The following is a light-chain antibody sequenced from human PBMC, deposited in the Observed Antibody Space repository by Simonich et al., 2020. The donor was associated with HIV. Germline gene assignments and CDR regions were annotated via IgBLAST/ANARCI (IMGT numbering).Light chain of an antibody. V-gene: IGLV2-11*01. CDR2: DVS. J-gene: IGLJ3*02. CDR3: CSYAGIYTFWV. Sequence: QSALTQPRSVSGSPGQSVTISCTGTSSDAGGYYYVSCYQKHPGKAPKLMIYDVSNRPAGVHDRFSGSKSDNTASLTISGLQAEDEADYYCCSYAGIYTFWVFGGGTKLTVL. CDR1: SSDAGGYYY.